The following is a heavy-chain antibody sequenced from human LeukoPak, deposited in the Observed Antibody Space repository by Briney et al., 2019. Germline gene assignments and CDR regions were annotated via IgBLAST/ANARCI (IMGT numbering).Heavy chain of an antibody. CDR1: GGSISSYY. CDR2: IYYSGST. J-gene: IGHJ6*02. D-gene: IGHD2-21*02. Sequence: PSETLSLTCTVSGGSISSYYWSWIRQPPGKGLEWIGYIYYSGSTNYNPSLKSRVTISVDTSKNQFSLKLSSVTAADTAVYYCARGPWGYCGGDCFSGYYYYGMDVWGQGTTVTVSS. CDR3: ARGPWGYCGGDCFSGYYYYGMDV. V-gene: IGHV4-59*01.